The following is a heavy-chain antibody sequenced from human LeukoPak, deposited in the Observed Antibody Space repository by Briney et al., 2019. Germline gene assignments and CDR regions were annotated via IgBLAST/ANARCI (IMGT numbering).Heavy chain of an antibody. Sequence: GWSLRLCCAGSGFTCSNYGMHWVRQAPGKGLEWVALIWFDGRDKFHADSVKGRFTISRDSSKNTPYLQMNSLRAEDTAVYYCARGIRPDFTMVRGVYYYYGMDVWGQGTTVTVSS. J-gene: IGHJ6*02. D-gene: IGHD3-10*01. CDR3: ARGIRPDFTMVRGVYYYYGMDV. V-gene: IGHV3-33*01. CDR2: IWFDGRDK. CDR1: GFTCSNYG.